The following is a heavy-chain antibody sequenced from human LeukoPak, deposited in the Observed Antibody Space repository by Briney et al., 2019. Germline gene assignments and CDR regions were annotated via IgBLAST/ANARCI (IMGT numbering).Heavy chain of an antibody. Sequence: PSETLSLTCTVSGDSISSYYWSWIRQPPGKGLEWIGYVYYSGSTNYNPSPKSRVTISIDTSKNQFSLKLSSVTAADTAVYYCARRRDYFDYWGQGTLVTVSS. J-gene: IGHJ4*02. V-gene: IGHV4-59*08. CDR1: GDSISSYY. CDR2: VYYSGST. CDR3: ARRRDYFDY.